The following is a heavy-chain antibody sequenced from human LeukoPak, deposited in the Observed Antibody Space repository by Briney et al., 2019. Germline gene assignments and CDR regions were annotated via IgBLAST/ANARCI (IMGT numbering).Heavy chain of an antibody. V-gene: IGHV4-39*01. J-gene: IGHJ5*02. D-gene: IGHD3-3*01. CDR1: GGTISSSSYY. CDR2: IYYSGST. CDR3: ASHFEAGREYDFWSGYYDRLGWFDP. Sequence: SETLSLTCTVSGGTISSSSYYWGWIRQPPGKGLEWIGSIYYSGSTYYNPSLKSRVTISVDTSKNQFPLKLSSVTAADTAVYYCASHFEAGREYDFWSGYYDRLGWFDPWGQGTLVTVSS.